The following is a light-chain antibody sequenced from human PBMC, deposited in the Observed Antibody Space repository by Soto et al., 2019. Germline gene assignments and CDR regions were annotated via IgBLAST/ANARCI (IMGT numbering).Light chain of an antibody. V-gene: IGLV2-14*01. J-gene: IGLJ2*01. CDR2: EVS. Sequence: QSALTQPASVSGSPGQSITISRTGTSSDVGGYNYVSWYQQHPGKAPKLMIYEVSNRPSGVSNRFSGSKSGNTASLTISGLQAEDEADYYFSSYTRSSTEVFGGGTKLTVL. CDR3: SSYTRSSTEV. CDR1: SSDVGGYNY.